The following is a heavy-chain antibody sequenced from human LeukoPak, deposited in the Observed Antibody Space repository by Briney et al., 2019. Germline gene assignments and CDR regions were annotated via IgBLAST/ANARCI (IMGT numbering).Heavy chain of an antibody. CDR2: IYYSGST. J-gene: IGHJ4*02. D-gene: IGHD3-10*01. V-gene: IGHV4-31*03. CDR3: ARVSFYGSGKYYFDY. Sequence: SETLSLTCTVSGGSISSGGYYWSWIRQHPGKGLEWIGYIYYSGSTYYNPSLKSRVTISVDTSKNQFSLKLSSVTVADTAVYYCARVSFYGSGKYYFDYWGQGTLVTVSS. CDR1: GGSISSGGYY.